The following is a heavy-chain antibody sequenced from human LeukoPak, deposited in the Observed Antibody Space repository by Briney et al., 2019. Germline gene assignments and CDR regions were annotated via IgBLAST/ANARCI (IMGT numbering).Heavy chain of an antibody. CDR1: GYSFTTYW. V-gene: IGHV5-51*01. CDR3: ARGGPAAAEPFDY. CDR2: IYPGDSDT. J-gene: IGHJ4*02. D-gene: IGHD6-13*01. Sequence: GESLKISCKGSGYSFTTYWIGWVRQMPGKGLEWMGIIYPGDSDTRYSPSLQGQVTISVDKSISTAYLQWSSLKASDTAMYYCARGGPAAAEPFDYWGQGTLVTVSS.